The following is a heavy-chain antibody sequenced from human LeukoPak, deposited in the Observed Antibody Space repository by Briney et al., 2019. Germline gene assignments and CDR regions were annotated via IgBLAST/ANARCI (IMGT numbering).Heavy chain of an antibody. CDR2: VYYSGST. V-gene: IGHV4-59*01. CDR3: ARAAPSYHGSGSLGSYYYGMDV. Sequence: SETLSLTSTVSGGSLSSYYWSWIRQPPGKGLEWIGYVYYSGSTNYNPSLKNRVAISIDTSKNQFSLKLSSVTAADTAMYYCARAAPSYHGSGSLGSYYYGMDVWGQGTTVTVSS. CDR1: GGSLSSYY. J-gene: IGHJ6*02. D-gene: IGHD3-10*01.